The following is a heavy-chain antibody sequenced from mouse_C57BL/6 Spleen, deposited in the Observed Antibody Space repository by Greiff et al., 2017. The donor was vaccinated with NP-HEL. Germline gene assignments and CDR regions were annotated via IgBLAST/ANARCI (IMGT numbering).Heavy chain of an antibody. V-gene: IGHV1-50*01. Sequence: VQLQQPGAELVKPGASVKLSCKASGYTFTSYWMQWVKQRPGQGLEWIGEIDPSDSYTNYNQKFKGKATLTVDTSSSTAYMQLSSLTSEDSAVYYCARGFYYGSSYYYAMDYWGQGTSVTVSS. D-gene: IGHD1-1*01. CDR2: IDPSDSYT. CDR3: ARGFYYGSSYYYAMDY. J-gene: IGHJ4*01. CDR1: GYTFTSYW.